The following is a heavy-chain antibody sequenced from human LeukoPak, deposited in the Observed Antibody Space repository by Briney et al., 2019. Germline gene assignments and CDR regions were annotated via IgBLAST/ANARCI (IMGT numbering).Heavy chain of an antibody. CDR2: INRDDGTT. D-gene: IGHD6-13*01. J-gene: IGHJ4*02. CDR3: ARGPREGSSSDY. V-gene: IGHV1-8*01. CDR1: GYRFSNYD. Sequence: ASLKLSCTTSGYRFSNYDMSWVRQAPGQGLEWMAGINRDDGTTDYAQEFQGRISIRGDTSKSTALMVLSRLRSDDTVVYCCARGPREGSSSDYWGQGTLVTVSS.